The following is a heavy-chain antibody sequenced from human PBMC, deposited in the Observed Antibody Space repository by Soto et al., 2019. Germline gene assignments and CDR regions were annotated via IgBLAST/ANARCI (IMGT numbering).Heavy chain of an antibody. CDR1: GYTFTDYG. Sequence: QVQLVQSGAEVKKPGASVKVSCKASGYTFTDYGVHWVRQAPGQGLEWMGWISAYNGNTNYAQKVQGRVTMSTDTSSVTAYRERRSLRSDDTAVYYCARGGGYQCWSEYFQHWGQGTLVTVSS. CDR3: ARGGGYQCWSEYFQH. CDR2: ISAYNGNT. D-gene: IGHD3-16*02. J-gene: IGHJ1*01. V-gene: IGHV1-18*01.